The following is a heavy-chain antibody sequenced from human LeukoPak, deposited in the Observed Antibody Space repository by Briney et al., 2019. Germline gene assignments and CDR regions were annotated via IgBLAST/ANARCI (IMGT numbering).Heavy chain of an antibody. Sequence: HPGRSLRLSCAASGFTFSSYGMHWVRQAPGKGLEWVAVISSDGSNAYYADSVKGRFTMSRDNSKNTLFVQMSSLRAEDTAVYYCAKDLSGRKGPFDYWGQGTLVTVPS. CDR3: AKDLSGRKGPFDY. CDR1: GFTFSSYG. CDR2: ISSDGSNA. J-gene: IGHJ4*02. V-gene: IGHV3-30*18. D-gene: IGHD3-10*01.